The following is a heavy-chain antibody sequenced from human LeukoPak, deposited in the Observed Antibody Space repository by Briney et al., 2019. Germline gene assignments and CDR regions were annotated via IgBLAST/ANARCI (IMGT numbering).Heavy chain of an antibody. CDR2: INTDGSST. CDR3: ARYDFWSGYSIY. Sequence: GGSLRLSCAASGFTFSSYWMHWVRQAPGKGLVWVSRINTDGSSTSYADSVKGRFTISRDNAKNTLYLQMNSLRAEDTAVYYCARYDFWSGYSIYWGQGTLVTVSS. CDR1: GFTFSSYW. D-gene: IGHD3-3*01. J-gene: IGHJ4*02. V-gene: IGHV3-74*01.